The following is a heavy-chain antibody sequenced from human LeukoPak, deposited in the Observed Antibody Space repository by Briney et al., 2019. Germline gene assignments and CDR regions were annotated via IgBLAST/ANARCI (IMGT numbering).Heavy chain of an antibody. J-gene: IGHJ3*02. D-gene: IGHD3-22*01. CDR3: AREKDYYDSSGYSPRAFDI. CDR1: GGSISSYY. Sequence: ASETLSLTCTVSGGSISSYYWSWIRQPPGKGLEWIGYIYYSGSTNYNPSLKSRVTISVDTSKNQFSLKLSSVTAADTAVYYCAREKDYYDSSGYSPRAFDIWGQGTMVTVSS. V-gene: IGHV4-59*01. CDR2: IYYSGST.